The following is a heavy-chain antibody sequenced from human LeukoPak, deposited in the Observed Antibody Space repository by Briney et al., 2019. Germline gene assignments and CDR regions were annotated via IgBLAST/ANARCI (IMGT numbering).Heavy chain of an antibody. J-gene: IGHJ4*02. Sequence: GGSLRLSCAASGFTFSSSAMSWVRQVPGKGLEWVSGISSSGSSPNYADPVRGRYTLSRDNSKNTLYVQMNSLRDQDTALYYCAKHQRWESPHYLHSWGQGTLVTVSS. V-gene: IGHV3-23*01. CDR1: GFTFSSSA. CDR2: ISSSGSSP. CDR3: AKHQRWESPHYLHS. D-gene: IGHD1-26*01.